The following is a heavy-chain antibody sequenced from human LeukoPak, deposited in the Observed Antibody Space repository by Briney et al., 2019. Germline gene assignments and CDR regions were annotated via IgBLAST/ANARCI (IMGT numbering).Heavy chain of an antibody. CDR1: DFTFRIYA. J-gene: IGHJ4*02. CDR3: ARGLGSTGRYYFDY. D-gene: IGHD1-14*01. CDR2: ISGSGGGT. Sequence: PGGSLRLSCAASDFTFRIYAMSWVRQAPGKGLEWVSGISGSGGGTYYADSVKGRFTISRDNSKNTLYLQMNTLRAEDTAVYYCARGLGSTGRYYFDYWGQGTLVTVSS. V-gene: IGHV3-23*01.